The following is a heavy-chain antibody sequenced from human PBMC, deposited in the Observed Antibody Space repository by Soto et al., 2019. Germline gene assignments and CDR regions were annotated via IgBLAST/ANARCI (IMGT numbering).Heavy chain of an antibody. CDR1: GFTFITYS. Sequence: GPEVKKPGASVKVSCKASGFTFITYSFSWVRQAPGQGLEWIGWISANNGKTVYAQKFQDRVTMTTDTSTSTAHLELRSLKTDDTAVYYCARETGVVVIVKGEFEFWGQGTLVTVSS. CDR3: ARETGVVVIVKGEFEF. D-gene: IGHD2-15*01. V-gene: IGHV1-18*04. J-gene: IGHJ4*02. CDR2: ISANNGKT.